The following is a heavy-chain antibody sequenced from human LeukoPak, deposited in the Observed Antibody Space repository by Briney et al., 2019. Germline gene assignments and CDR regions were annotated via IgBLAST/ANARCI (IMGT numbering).Heavy chain of an antibody. CDR3: ISGFCSSASCYA. CDR2: IRRKTDGGTA. CDR1: GFTFTKSW. D-gene: IGHD2-2*01. V-gene: IGHV3-15*01. J-gene: IGHJ4*02. Sequence: GGSPRLSCEASGFTFTKSWMSWVRQAPGKGPEWVGRIRRKTDGGTADYAAPVMGRFTISRDDSNNTLYLQMNSLKTEDTAVYYCISGFCSSASCYAWGRGTLVIVSS.